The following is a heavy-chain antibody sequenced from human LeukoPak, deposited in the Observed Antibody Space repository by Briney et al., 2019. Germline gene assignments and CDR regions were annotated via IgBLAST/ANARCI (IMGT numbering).Heavy chain of an antibody. J-gene: IGHJ4*02. CDR3: ARDDAGYSSGWYWVY. D-gene: IGHD6-19*01. CDR2: ISSSGSII. V-gene: IGHV3-48*03. Sequence: PGGSLRLPWAPLAFPFGVYEWNGSRQAPGKGLEWVSYISSSGSIIYYADSVKGRFTISRDNAKNSLYLQMNSLRAEDTAVYYCARDDAGYSSGWYWVYWGQGTLVTVSS. CDR1: AFPFGVY.